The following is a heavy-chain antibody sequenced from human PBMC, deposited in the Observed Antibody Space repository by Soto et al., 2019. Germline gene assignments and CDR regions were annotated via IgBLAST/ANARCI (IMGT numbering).Heavy chain of an antibody. CDR1: GFTFSSYG. D-gene: IGHD6-13*01. Sequence: QVQLVESGGGVVQPGRSPRLSCAASGFTFSSYGMHWVRQAPGKGLEWVAVISYDGSNKYYADSVKGRFTISRDNSKNTLYLQMNSLRAEDTAVYYCAKVLRAAAGRDYYYYYGMDVWGQGTTVTVSS. CDR3: AKVLRAAAGRDYYYYYGMDV. V-gene: IGHV3-30*18. J-gene: IGHJ6*02. CDR2: ISYDGSNK.